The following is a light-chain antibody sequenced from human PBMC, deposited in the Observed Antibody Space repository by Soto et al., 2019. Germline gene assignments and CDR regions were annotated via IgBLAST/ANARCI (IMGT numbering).Light chain of an antibody. CDR3: QHYKAFSPWT. CDR1: QGISNY. J-gene: IGKJ1*01. Sequence: DIQMTQSPSSLSASVGDRVTVTCRASQGISNYLAWYQQKPGKVPKLLIYAASTLQSGVPSRFSGSGSGTDFTLTISNLQPDDSATYYCQHYKAFSPWTFGQGTKVDIK. V-gene: IGKV1-27*01. CDR2: AAS.